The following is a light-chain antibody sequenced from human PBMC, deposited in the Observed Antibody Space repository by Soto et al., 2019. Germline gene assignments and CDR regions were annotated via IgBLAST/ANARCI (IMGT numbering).Light chain of an antibody. Sequence: EVVMTQSPLSLPVTLGQPASISCRSSQSLLYSDGKTFLTWFHQRPGQAPRRLIYEVSNRDSGVPDRFSGSGSGTDFTLKISRVEAEDVGVYYCMQGTHWPITFGGGTKVDIK. V-gene: IGKV2-30*01. CDR2: EVS. CDR1: QSLLYSDGKTF. CDR3: MQGTHWPIT. J-gene: IGKJ4*01.